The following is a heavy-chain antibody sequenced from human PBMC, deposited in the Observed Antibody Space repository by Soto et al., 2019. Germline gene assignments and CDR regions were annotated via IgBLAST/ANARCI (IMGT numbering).Heavy chain of an antibody. Sequence: SVKVSCKASGGTFSSYAISWVRQAPGQGLEWMGGIIPIFGTANYAQKFQGRVTITADESTSTAYMELSSLRSEDTAVYYCARADTIFGVVIEPLGAFDIWGQGTMVTVSS. CDR2: IIPIFGTA. D-gene: IGHD3-3*01. J-gene: IGHJ3*02. CDR3: ARADTIFGVVIEPLGAFDI. V-gene: IGHV1-69*01. CDR1: GGTFSSYA.